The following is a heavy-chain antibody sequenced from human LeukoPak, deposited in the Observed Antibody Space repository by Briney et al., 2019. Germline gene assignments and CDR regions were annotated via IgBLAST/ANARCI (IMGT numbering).Heavy chain of an antibody. CDR2: IYYSGGT. D-gene: IGHD3-22*01. Sequence: PSETLSLTCTVSGASITSYYWSWIRQPPGKGLEWIGYIYYSGGTNYNPSLKSRVTISVDTSKNQFSLKLSSVTAADTAVYYCARVTYYYDSSLDYWGQGTLVTVSS. V-gene: IGHV4-59*08. CDR3: ARVTYYYDSSLDY. CDR1: GASITSYY. J-gene: IGHJ4*02.